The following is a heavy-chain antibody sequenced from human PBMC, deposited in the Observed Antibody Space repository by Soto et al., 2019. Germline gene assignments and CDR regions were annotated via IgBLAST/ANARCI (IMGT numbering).Heavy chain of an antibody. CDR2: IYYSGST. J-gene: IGHJ4*02. CDR3: ARLERGVYAAAGTPNFDY. Sequence: QVQLQESGPGLVKPSPTLSLTCTVSGGSISSGGYYWSWIRQHPGKCLEWIGYIYYSGSTYYNPSLKSRVTISVDPSKNQFSLKLSSVTAADTAVYYCARLERGVYAAAGTPNFDYWGQGTLVTVSS. V-gene: IGHV4-31*03. D-gene: IGHD6-13*01. CDR1: GGSISSGGYY.